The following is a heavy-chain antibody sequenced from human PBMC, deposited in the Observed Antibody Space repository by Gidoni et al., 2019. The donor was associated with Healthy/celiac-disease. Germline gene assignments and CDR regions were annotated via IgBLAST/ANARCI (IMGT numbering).Heavy chain of an antibody. CDR2: ISSSSTI. V-gene: IGHV3-48*01. Sequence: EVQLVESGGGLVQPGGALRLSCAASGFTFSSYSMNWVRQAPGKGLEWVSYISSSSTIYYADSVKGRFTISRDNAKNSLYLQMNSLRAEDTAVYYCARDQPELLNAFDIWGQGTMVTVSS. CDR3: ARDQPELLNAFDI. J-gene: IGHJ3*02. CDR1: GFTFSSYS. D-gene: IGHD1-26*01.